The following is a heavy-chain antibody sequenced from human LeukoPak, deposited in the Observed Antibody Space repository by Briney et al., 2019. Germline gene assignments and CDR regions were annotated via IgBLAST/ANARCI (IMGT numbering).Heavy chain of an antibody. CDR3: ARDISRGGSDTGLDP. D-gene: IGHD2-15*01. Sequence: ASVKGSCKASGYTFTSYGISWVRQAPGQGLEWMGWISAYNGNTNYAQKLPGRVTMTTDTYTSTAYMELRSLRSENTAVYYCARDISRGGSDTGLDPWGQGSLVTVSS. J-gene: IGHJ5*02. CDR1: GYTFTSYG. V-gene: IGHV1-18*04. CDR2: ISAYNGNT.